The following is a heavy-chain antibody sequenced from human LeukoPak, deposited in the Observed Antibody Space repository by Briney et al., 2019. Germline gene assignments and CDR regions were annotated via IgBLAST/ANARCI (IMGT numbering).Heavy chain of an antibody. CDR2: IKQDGSEK. CDR3: ARDLVAGYYDSSGYYFGEYNWFDP. V-gene: IGHV3-7*01. D-gene: IGHD3-22*01. J-gene: IGHJ5*02. Sequence: PGGSLRLSCAASGFTFSSYWMSWVRQAPGKGLEWVANIKQDGSEKYYVDSVKGRFTISRDNAKKSLYLQMNSLRAEDTAVYYCARDLVAGYYDSSGYYFGEYNWFDPWGQGTLVTVSS. CDR1: GFTFSSYW.